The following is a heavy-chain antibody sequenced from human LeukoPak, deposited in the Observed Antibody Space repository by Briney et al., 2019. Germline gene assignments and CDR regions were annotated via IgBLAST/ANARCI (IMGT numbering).Heavy chain of an antibody. V-gene: IGHV5-51*01. D-gene: IGHD6-19*01. J-gene: IGHJ3*02. CDR1: GYSFTSYW. Sequence: GESLKISCKGSGYSFTSYWIGWVRQMPGKGLEWMGIIYPGDSDTRYSPSFQGQVTISADKSISTAYLQWSSLKASDTAMYCCARAQIAVAGRGAFDIWGQGTMVTVSS. CDR3: ARAQIAVAGRGAFDI. CDR2: IYPGDSDT.